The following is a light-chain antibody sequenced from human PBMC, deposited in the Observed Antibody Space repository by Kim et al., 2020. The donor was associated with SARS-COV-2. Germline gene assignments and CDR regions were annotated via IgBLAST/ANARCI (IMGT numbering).Light chain of an antibody. Sequence: DIQMTQSPSSLSASVGDRVTITCQASQDISNFLNWYQQKPGKAPKLLIYGASNLETGVPSRFSGSGSGTDYTFTISSLQPEDIATYYCQQYDNLPITFGQRTRLEIK. CDR2: GAS. V-gene: IGKV1-33*01. CDR3: QQYDNLPIT. J-gene: IGKJ5*01. CDR1: QDISNF.